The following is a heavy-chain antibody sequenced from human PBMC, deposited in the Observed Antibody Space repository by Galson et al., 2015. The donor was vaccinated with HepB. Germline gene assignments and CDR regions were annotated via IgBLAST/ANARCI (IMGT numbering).Heavy chain of an antibody. CDR2: IYSGGST. J-gene: IGHJ4*02. V-gene: IGHV3-53*01. CDR1: GFTVSSNY. Sequence: SLRLSCAASGFTVSSNYMSWVRQAPGKGLEWVSVIYSGGSTYYADSVKGRFTISRDNSKNTLYLQMNSLRGEDPAVYYCARGSAVTTYPLFDYWGQGTLVTVSS. CDR3: ARGSAVTTYPLFDY. D-gene: IGHD4-17*01.